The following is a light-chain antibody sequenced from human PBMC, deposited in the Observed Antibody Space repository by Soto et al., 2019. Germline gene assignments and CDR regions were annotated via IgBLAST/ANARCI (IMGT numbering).Light chain of an antibody. J-gene: IGKJ4*01. Sequence: DIQMTQSPSSLSASVGDSVTITCWASQNIFTSLNWLQQKRGRAPKVLISSASTLQSGVPSRFSGSGSGTDFTLTIGSLQPDDYATYYCQQNYSPFVSFGGGTTVEI. V-gene: IGKV1-39*01. CDR3: QQNYSPFVS. CDR2: SAS. CDR1: QNIFTS.